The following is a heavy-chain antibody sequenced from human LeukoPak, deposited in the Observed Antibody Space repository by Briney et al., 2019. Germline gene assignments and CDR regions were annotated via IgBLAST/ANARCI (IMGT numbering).Heavy chain of an antibody. D-gene: IGHD3-22*01. CDR2: ISASGGST. V-gene: IGHV3-23*01. CDR3: AKDVGNYYDSSGYLTTMPFDS. CDR1: GFTLTSYA. Sequence: GGSLRLSCAASGFTLTSYALNFIRQAPGKGLEWVSGISASGGSTYCADSVKGRFTISRDNSKNTLYLQMNSLRAEDTAVYYCAKDVGNYYDSSGYLTTMPFDSCGQGTLVTVSS. J-gene: IGHJ5*01.